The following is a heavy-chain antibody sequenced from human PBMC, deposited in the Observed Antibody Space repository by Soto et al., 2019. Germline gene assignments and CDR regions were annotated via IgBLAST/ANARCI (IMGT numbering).Heavy chain of an antibody. J-gene: IGHJ4*02. CDR1: GYTFTSYG. CDR3: ARVGVPLYSSGWYFDY. D-gene: IGHD6-19*01. V-gene: IGHV1-18*01. Sequence: ASVKVSCKASGYTFTSYGISWVRQAPGQGLEWMGWISAYNGNTNYAQKLQGRVTMTTDTSTSTAYMELRSLRSDDTAVYYCARVGVPLYSSGWYFDYWGQGTLVTVSS. CDR2: ISAYNGNT.